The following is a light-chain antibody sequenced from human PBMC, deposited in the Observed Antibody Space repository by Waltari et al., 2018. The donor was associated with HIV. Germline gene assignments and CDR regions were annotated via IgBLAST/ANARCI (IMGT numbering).Light chain of an antibody. CDR3: SSFTTSNYLL. J-gene: IGLJ2*01. Sequence: QSALTQPASVSGSPGQSITVSCTGTSSDVGASDFFSWYQQTPGTAPKLVIYEVSYRPSGISNRFSGSKSGNTASLTISGLQTEDEADYYCSSFTTSNYLLFGGGTKVTVL. CDR1: SSDVGASDF. V-gene: IGLV2-14*01. CDR2: EVS.